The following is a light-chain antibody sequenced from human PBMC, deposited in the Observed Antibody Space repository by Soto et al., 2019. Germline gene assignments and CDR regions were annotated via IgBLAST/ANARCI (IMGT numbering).Light chain of an antibody. CDR2: GAS. CDR3: QQYGSSPTT. V-gene: IGKV3-20*01. CDR1: QTVLNNY. J-gene: IGKJ1*01. Sequence: EIVLTQSPGTLSLSPGERATLSCRASQTVLNNYLTWYQQKPGQAPRRLIFGASIRATGIPVRFSGSGSGTDFTLTISRLEPEDFAVYYCQQYGSSPTTFGQGTKVEIK.